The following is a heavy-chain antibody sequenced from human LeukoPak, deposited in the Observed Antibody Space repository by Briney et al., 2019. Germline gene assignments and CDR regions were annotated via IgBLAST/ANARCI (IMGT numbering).Heavy chain of an antibody. J-gene: IGHJ4*02. D-gene: IGHD3-3*01. CDR1: GFTFSSYS. CDR2: ISSSSRYI. CDR3: AGQCITIFGVVNDY. V-gene: IGHV3-21*01. Sequence: GGSLRLSCAASGFTFSSYSMNWVRQAPGKGLEWVSSISSSSRYIYYADSMEGRFTISRDKATNSLYLQMNSLRAEDTSVYYSAGQCITIFGVVNDYWGQGTLVTVSS.